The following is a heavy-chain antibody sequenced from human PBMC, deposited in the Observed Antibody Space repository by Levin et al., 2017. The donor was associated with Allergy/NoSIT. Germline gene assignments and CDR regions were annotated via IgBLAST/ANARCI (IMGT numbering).Heavy chain of an antibody. J-gene: IGHJ3*01. CDR1: GHSFANYW. CDR2: IDPTDSYT. Sequence: KPGGSLRLSCKSSGHSFANYWINWVRQMPGKGLEWMGRIDPTDSYTHYSPSFQGHVTISTDKSATTAYLQWGSLEASDTAIYYCTRQQFDVLTGFYDPFDFWGQGTMVTVSS. CDR3: TRQQFDVLTGFYDPFDF. D-gene: IGHD3-9*01. V-gene: IGHV5-10-1*01.